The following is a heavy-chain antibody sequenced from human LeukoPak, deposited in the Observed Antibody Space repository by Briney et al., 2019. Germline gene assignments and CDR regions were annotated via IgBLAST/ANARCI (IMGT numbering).Heavy chain of an antibody. CDR2: ISYDGSNK. CDR1: GFTFSSYA. D-gene: IGHD6-19*01. J-gene: IGHJ5*02. V-gene: IGHV3-30-3*01. Sequence: PGRSLRLSCAASGFTFSSYAMHWVRQAPGKGLEWVAVISYDGSNKYYADSVKGRFTISRDNSKNMLYLQMNSLRAEDTAVYYCAKDSQQWLVQIWFDPWGQGTLVTVSS. CDR3: AKDSQQWLVQIWFDP.